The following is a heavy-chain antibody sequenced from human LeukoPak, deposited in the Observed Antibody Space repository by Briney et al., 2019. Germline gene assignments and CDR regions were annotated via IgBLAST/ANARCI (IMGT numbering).Heavy chain of an antibody. Sequence: GGSLRLSRAASGFSFISYGMHWVRQAPGKGLEWVGVISDDGRSKDYADSVKGRFTISRDNSKDTLYLQMNSLRAEDTAVYYCAKRPSDYGDYVSYFDYWGQGTLVTVSS. J-gene: IGHJ4*02. V-gene: IGHV3-30*18. CDR2: ISDDGRSK. D-gene: IGHD4-17*01. CDR3: AKRPSDYGDYVSYFDY. CDR1: GFSFISYG.